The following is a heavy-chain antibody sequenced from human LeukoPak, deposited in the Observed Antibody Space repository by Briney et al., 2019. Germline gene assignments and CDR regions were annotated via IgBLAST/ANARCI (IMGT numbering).Heavy chain of an antibody. V-gene: IGHV3-30*03. CDR3: ARSEKKRWLQSRVGMDV. CDR2: ISYDGSNK. J-gene: IGHJ6*02. Sequence: GGSLRLSCAASGFTFSSYGMHWVRQAPGKGLEWVAVISYDGSNKYYADSVKGRFTISRDNSKNTLYLQMNSLRAEDTAVYYCARSEKKRWLQSRVGMDVWGQGTTVTVSS. CDR1: GFTFSSYG. D-gene: IGHD5-24*01.